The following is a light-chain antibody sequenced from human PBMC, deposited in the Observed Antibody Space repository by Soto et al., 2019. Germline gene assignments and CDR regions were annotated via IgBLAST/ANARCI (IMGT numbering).Light chain of an antibody. Sequence: NFMLTQPDSVSQSPGKTVTISCTRSSGSIASNYVQWYQQRPGSAPTTVIYEDNQRPSGVPDRFSGSIDSSSNSASLTISGLKTEDEADYCWQSYYSSNPWVFGTGTKLTVL. J-gene: IGLJ1*01. V-gene: IGLV6-57*03. CDR1: SGSIASNY. CDR3: QSYYSSNPWV. CDR2: EDN.